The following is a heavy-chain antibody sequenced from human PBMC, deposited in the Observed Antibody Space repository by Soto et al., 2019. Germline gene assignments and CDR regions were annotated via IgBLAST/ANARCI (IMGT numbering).Heavy chain of an antibody. D-gene: IGHD2-2*02. CDR2: RKQDGSEK. CDR3: AREVPAAIDY. V-gene: IGHV3-7*03. CDR1: GCTFSNYW. Sequence: LRLSCAASGCTFSNYWMSWVRQAPGKGLEWVANRKQDGSEKYYVDSVKGRFTISRDNAKNSLYLQMNSLRAEDTAVYYCAREVPAAIDYWGQGTLVTASS. J-gene: IGHJ4*02.